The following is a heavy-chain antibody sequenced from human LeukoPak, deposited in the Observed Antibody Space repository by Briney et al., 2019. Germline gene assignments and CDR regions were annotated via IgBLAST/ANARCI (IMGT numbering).Heavy chain of an antibody. J-gene: IGHJ4*02. CDR1: GFTLSSYE. Sequence: RPGGSLRLSCTASGFTLSSYEMSWIRQAPGKGLEWVSSIDCSGGSTYYADSVKGRLTISRDNSKNTVYLQMNSLRAEDTAVYYCARVRQWLVWGEFDYWGQGTLVTVSS. CDR2: IDCSGGST. V-gene: IGHV3-23*01. D-gene: IGHD6-19*01. CDR3: ARVRQWLVWGEFDY.